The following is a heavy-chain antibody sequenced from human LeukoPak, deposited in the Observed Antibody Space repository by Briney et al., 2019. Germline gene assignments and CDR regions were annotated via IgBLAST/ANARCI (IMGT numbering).Heavy chain of an antibody. CDR1: GYTFTGYY. CDR2: INPNSGGT. Sequence: ASVKVSCKASGYTFTGYYMHWVRQAPGQGLEWMGWINPNSGGTNYAQKFQGRVTMTRDTSISTAYMELSRLRSDDTAVYYCARVHDFWSGYPPHFDYWGQGTLVTVSS. D-gene: IGHD3-3*01. V-gene: IGHV1-2*02. J-gene: IGHJ4*02. CDR3: ARVHDFWSGYPPHFDY.